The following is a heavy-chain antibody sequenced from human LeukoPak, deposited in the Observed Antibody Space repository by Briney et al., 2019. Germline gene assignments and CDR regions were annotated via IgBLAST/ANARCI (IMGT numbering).Heavy chain of an antibody. CDR2: IYTGGST. CDR3: ARERSGSYDEHFDY. CDR1: GGSISSYY. J-gene: IGHJ4*02. V-gene: IGHV4-4*07. D-gene: IGHD3-10*01. Sequence: PSETLSLTCTVSGGSISSYYWSWIRQPAGKGLEWIGRIYTGGSTDYNPSLKSRVTISFDTSKNQFSLKLSSVTAADTAVYYCARERSGSYDEHFDYWGQGTLVTVSS.